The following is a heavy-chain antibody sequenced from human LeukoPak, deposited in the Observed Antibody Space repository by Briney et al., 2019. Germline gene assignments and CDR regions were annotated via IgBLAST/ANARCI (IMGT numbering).Heavy chain of an antibody. V-gene: IGHV3-15*01. D-gene: IGHD3-22*01. CDR1: GFTFSNAW. J-gene: IGHJ4*02. CDR2: IKSKTDGGTT. Sequence: GGSLRLSCADSGFTFSNAWMSWVRQAPGRGLEWVGRIKSKTDGGTTDYAAPVKGRFTISRDDSKNTLYLQMNSLKTEDTAVYYCTTDLTYYYDSSGYLDFDYWGQGTLVTVSS. CDR3: TTDLTYYYDSSGYLDFDY.